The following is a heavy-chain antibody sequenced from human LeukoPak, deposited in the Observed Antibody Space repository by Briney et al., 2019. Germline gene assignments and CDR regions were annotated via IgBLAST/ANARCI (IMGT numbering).Heavy chain of an antibody. CDR2: ISSSGSTI. V-gene: IGHV3-11*04. D-gene: IGHD5-24*01. CDR3: ARADFGDGYNPIFDY. CDR1: GFSFTNAW. J-gene: IGHJ4*02. Sequence: KTGGSLRLSCAASGFSFTNAWMTWIRQAPGKGLERVSYISSSGSTIYYADSVKGRFTISRDNAKNSLYLQMNSLRAEDTAVYYCARADFGDGYNPIFDYWGQGTLVTVSS.